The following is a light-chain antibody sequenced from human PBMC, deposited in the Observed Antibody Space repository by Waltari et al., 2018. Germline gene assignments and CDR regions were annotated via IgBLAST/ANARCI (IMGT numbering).Light chain of an antibody. CDR3: QQYNSYPYS. CDR2: KAS. J-gene: IGKJ2*03. CDR1: QSLSSW. Sequence: DTQMTQSPSTLSASVGDRVPIACRASQSLSSWLAWYQQKPGKAPKLLIHKASNLETGVPSRFSGSGAGTEFTLTINSLQPDDLATYYCQQYNSYPYSFGQGTKLEIK. V-gene: IGKV1-5*03.